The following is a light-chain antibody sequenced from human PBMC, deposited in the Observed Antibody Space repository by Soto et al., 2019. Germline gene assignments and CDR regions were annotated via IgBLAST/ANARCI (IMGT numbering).Light chain of an antibody. CDR3: SSYTSSSTVV. Sequence: QSALTQPASVSGSPGQSITISCTGTSSDVGGYNYVSWYQQHPGKAPKLMIYEVSNRPSGVSNRFSGSKSGNTAYLTISGRQAEDEADYYCSSYTSSSTVVFGGGTQLTVL. J-gene: IGLJ2*01. CDR2: EVS. V-gene: IGLV2-14*01. CDR1: SSDVGGYNY.